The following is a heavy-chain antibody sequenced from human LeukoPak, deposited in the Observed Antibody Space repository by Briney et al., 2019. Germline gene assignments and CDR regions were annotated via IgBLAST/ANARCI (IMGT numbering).Heavy chain of an antibody. J-gene: IGHJ4*02. CDR3: ARRSENSSGYYFAYYFDY. D-gene: IGHD3-22*01. CDR2: IYYGGSA. CDR1: GDSISRFY. V-gene: IGHV4-59*08. Sequence: SETLSLTCTVSGDSISRFYWSWIRQSPGKGLEWIGHIYYGGSAYSNPSLRSRVTISVDTSKNQFSLKLSSVTAADTAVYYCARRSENSSGYYFAYYFDYWGQGTLVTVSS.